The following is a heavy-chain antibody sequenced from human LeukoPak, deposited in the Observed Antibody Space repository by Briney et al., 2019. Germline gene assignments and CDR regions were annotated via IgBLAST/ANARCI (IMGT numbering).Heavy chain of an antibody. J-gene: IGHJ4*02. V-gene: IGHV3-21*01. CDR3: ARARGCSSTSCYRAGFDY. CDR1: GFTFSSYS. Sequence: PGGSLGLSCAASGFTFSSYSMNWVRQAPGKGLEWVSSISSSSSYIYYADSVKGRFTISRDNAKNSLYLQMNSLRAEDTAVYYCARARGCSSTSCYRAGFDYWGQGTLVTVSS. CDR2: ISSSSSYI. D-gene: IGHD2-2*02.